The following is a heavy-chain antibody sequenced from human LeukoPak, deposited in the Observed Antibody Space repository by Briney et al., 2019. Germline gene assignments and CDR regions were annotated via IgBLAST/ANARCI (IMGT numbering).Heavy chain of an antibody. D-gene: IGHD3-10*01. CDR1: GFTVSSNH. CDR3: ARDLMVRGVNDY. V-gene: IGHV3-53*01. J-gene: IGHJ4*02. CDR2: IYSGGST. Sequence: GGSLRLSCAASGFTVSSNHMSWVRQAPGKGLEWVSVIYSGGSTYYADSVKGRFTISRDNSKNTLYLQMNSLRAEDTAVYYCARDLMVRGVNDYWGQGTLVTISS.